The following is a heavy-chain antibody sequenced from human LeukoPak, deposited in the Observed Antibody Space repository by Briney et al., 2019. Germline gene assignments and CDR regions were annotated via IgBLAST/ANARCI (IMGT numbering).Heavy chain of an antibody. V-gene: IGHV3-7*01. CDR1: GFTFSSYW. Sequence: PGGSLRLSCAASGFTFSSYWMSWVRLAPGKGLEWVANIKGDGSEKWYADSVKGRFTISRDNAQNSVHLQMNSLRAEDTAVYHCARVEYRSRCLHPWGQGTLVTVTS. CDR2: IKGDGSEK. D-gene: IGHD4-11*01. J-gene: IGHJ5*02. CDR3: ARVEYRSRCLHP.